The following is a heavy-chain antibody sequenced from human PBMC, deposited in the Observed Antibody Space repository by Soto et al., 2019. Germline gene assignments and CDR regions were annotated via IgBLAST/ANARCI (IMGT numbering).Heavy chain of an antibody. J-gene: IGHJ4*02. CDR2: ISSTTNYI. Sequence: PVGALRLSFAASRFTFTRYRMNWVCQGPVKGREWVSSISSTTNYICYGDPMKGRCTIPRDNAKNCLYLEMNSLRAEDTAVYYCARESEDLTSNFDYWGQGTLVTVSS. V-gene: IGHV3-21*06. CDR1: RFTFTRYR. CDR3: ARESEDLTSNFDY.